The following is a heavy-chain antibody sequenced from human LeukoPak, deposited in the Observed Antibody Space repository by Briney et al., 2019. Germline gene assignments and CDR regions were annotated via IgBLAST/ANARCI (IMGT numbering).Heavy chain of an antibody. Sequence: GGSLRLSCAASGFSFTNAWMSWVRQAPGKGLEWVGHIKSRTDGGTTDYAAPVEGRFTISRDDSKNTLYLQMNSLKNEDTAVYYCISDTHWGQGTLVTVSS. J-gene: IGHJ4*02. CDR1: GFSFTNAW. CDR2: IKSRTDGGTT. CDR3: ISDTH. V-gene: IGHV3-15*01.